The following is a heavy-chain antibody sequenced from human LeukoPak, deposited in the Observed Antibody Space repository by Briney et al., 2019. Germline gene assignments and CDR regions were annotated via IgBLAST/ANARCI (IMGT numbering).Heavy chain of an antibody. V-gene: IGHV4-34*01. CDR3: ARTITTFGVVIGPPNWFDP. CDR1: GGSFSGYY. Sequence: KPSETLSLTCAVYGGSFSGYYWSWIRQPPGKGLEWIGEINHSGSTNYNPSLKSRVTISVDTSKNQFSLKLSSVTAADTAVYYCARTITTFGVVIGPPNWFDPWDQGTLVTVSS. D-gene: IGHD3-3*01. CDR2: INHSGST. J-gene: IGHJ5*02.